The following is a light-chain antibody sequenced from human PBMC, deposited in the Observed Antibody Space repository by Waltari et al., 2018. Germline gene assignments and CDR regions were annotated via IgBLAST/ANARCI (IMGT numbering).Light chain of an antibody. CDR3: RHYLRLPVT. J-gene: IGKJ1*01. CDR1: QSVSRD. Sequence: EIVLTQSQGTLSLSLGERATVSCRASQSVSRDLAWYQQKPGQAPRLLIYGASTRATGIPYRFSGSGSGTDFSLTISRLEPDDFAGYFCRHYLRLPVTFGQGATVEV. V-gene: IGKV3-20*01. CDR2: GAS.